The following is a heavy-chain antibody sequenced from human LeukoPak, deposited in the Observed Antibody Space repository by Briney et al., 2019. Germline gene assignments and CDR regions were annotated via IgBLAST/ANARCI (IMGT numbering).Heavy chain of an antibody. Sequence: SVKVSCKASGGTFNNYAISWVRQASGQGLEWMGGIIPLFGTADYAQKFQGRVTITADESTSTAYMELSSLRLEDTAVYYCARDLLGSASSYSSGAWDYWGQGTLVTVSS. V-gene: IGHV1-69*01. J-gene: IGHJ4*02. CDR2: IIPLFGTA. CDR3: ARDLLGSASSYSSGAWDY. D-gene: IGHD3-22*01. CDR1: GGTFNNYA.